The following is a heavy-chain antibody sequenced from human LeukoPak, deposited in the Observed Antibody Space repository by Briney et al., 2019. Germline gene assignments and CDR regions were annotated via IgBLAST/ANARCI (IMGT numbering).Heavy chain of an antibody. J-gene: IGHJ4*02. CDR2: FYPGPGAGTGGSTP. V-gene: IGHV5-51*01. CDR1: GYPFTNNW. D-gene: IGHD2-21*01. CDR3: ARHSTRPNWYSPIDY. Sequence: GESLKISCKTSGYPFTNNWIGWVRQMPGKGLKWMGIFYPGPGAGTGGSTPIYNPSFQGQVTISADNSITTAYLQWSSLKASDTAMYYCARHSTRPNWYSPIDYWGQGTLVTVSS.